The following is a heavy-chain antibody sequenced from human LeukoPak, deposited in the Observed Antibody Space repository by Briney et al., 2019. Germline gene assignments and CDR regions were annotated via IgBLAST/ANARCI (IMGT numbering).Heavy chain of an antibody. Sequence: GASVKVSCKASGYTFSSYTLSWLRQAPGQGLEWMGWINTYTGTPTYAQDFKGRFVFSLDSSVSTAYLQISSLKAEDTAVYYCANTRKIYSSGAMGYWGQGTLVTVSS. D-gene: IGHD6-19*01. J-gene: IGHJ4*02. V-gene: IGHV7-4-1*02. CDR1: GYTFSSYT. CDR3: ANTRKIYSSGAMGY. CDR2: INTYTGTP.